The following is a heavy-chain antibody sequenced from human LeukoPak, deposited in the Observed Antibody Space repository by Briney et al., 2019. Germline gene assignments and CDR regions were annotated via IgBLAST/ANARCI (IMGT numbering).Heavy chain of an antibody. Sequence: SETLSLTCTVSGGSIGSNYWTWIRQPPGKGLEYIGYIYYTGGTNYNPSLKSRVTISVDTSKNQFSLKLTSVTAADTAVYYCARRRGITPNWFDPWGQGTLVTVSS. CDR2: IYYTGGT. V-gene: IGHV4-59*08. CDR1: GGSIGSNY. CDR3: ARRRGITPNWFDP. J-gene: IGHJ5*02. D-gene: IGHD3-10*01.